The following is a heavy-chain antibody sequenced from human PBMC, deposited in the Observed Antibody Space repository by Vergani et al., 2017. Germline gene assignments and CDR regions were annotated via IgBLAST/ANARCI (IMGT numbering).Heavy chain of an antibody. D-gene: IGHD3-16*01. CDR2: IQFDGSNQ. CDR3: AKHFRGWGIDY. CDR1: GFTLSNYD. J-gene: IGHJ4*02. Sequence: QVQLVESGGGVVQRGGSLRLSCATSGFTLSNYDMQWIRQGPGKGLEFVAFIQFDGSNQYYADSVKGRFTLSRDFSKNTLYLQMNSLRTDGTATYYCAKHFRGWGIDYWGQGTQVIVSS. V-gene: IGHV3-30*02.